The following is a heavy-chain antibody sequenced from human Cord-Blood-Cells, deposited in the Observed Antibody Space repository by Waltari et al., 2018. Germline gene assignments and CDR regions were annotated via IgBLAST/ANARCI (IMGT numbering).Heavy chain of an antibody. Sequence: QVQLQESGPGLVKPSETLSLTCTVSGGSISRYYWSWIRQPPGKGLEWIGYIYYSGSTNYNPSLKSRVTISVDTSKNQFSLKLSSVTAADTAVYYCARSHTRGDAFDIWGQGTMVTVSS. CDR3: ARSHTRGDAFDI. D-gene: IGHD3-16*01. J-gene: IGHJ3*02. CDR2: IYYSGST. CDR1: GGSISRYY. V-gene: IGHV4-59*08.